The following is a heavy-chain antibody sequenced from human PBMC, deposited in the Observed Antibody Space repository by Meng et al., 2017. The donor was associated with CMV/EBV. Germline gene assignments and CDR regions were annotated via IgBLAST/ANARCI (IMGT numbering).Heavy chain of an antibody. CDR2: IKQDGSEK. CDR3: ARENWGDAFDI. J-gene: IGHJ3*02. Sequence: GGSLRLSCAASGFTFSSYWMSWVRQAPGKGLEWVANIKQDGSEKYYVDSAKGRFTISRDNAKNSLYLQMNSLRAEDTAVYYCARENWGDAFDIWGQGTMVTVSS. CDR1: GFTFSSYW. D-gene: IGHD7-27*01. V-gene: IGHV3-7*01.